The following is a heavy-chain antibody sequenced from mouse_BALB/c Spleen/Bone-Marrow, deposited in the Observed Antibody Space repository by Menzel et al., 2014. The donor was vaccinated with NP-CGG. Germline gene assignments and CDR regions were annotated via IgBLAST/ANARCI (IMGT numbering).Heavy chain of an antibody. D-gene: IGHD1-2*01. Sequence: EVKLVESGPSLVKPSQTLSLTCSVTGDSITSSYWNWIRKFPGNKLEYMGYISHSGNAYYNPSLKSRISLTRDTSKNQYYLQLDSVTTEDTATYFCARGNGYHFDYWGQGTTLTVSS. V-gene: IGHV3-8*02. CDR1: GDSITSSY. J-gene: IGHJ2*01. CDR2: ISHSGNA. CDR3: ARGNGYHFDY.